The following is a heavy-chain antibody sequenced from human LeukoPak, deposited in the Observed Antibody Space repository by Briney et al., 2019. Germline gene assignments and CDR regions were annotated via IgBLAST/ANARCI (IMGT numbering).Heavy chain of an antibody. CDR2: ISSNGGST. Sequence: SGGSLRLSCAASGFTFSSYAMHWVRQAPGKGLEYVSAISSNGGSTYYANSVKGRFTISRDNSKNTLYLQMGSLRAEEMAVYYCARSRGYCSSTSCYSGLGYWGQGTLVTVSS. CDR3: ARSRGYCSSTSCYSGLGY. D-gene: IGHD2-2*01. V-gene: IGHV3-64*01. CDR1: GFTFSSYA. J-gene: IGHJ4*02.